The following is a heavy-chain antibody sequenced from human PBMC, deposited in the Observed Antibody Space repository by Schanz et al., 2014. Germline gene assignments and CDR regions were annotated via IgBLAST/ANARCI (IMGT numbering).Heavy chain of an antibody. V-gene: IGHV1-69*04. CDR3: ARDRQNIASPATGFDS. CDR2: IIPILGME. Sequence: QVQLVQSGAEVKKPGSSVKVSCKASGGTFSSYAFSWVRQAPGQGLEWMGKIIPILGMENYAQKFQGRVTITADISTSTAYMDLSSLRSDDTALYYCARDRQNIASPATGFDSWGQGTLVTVSS. CDR1: GGTFSSYA. D-gene: IGHD6-13*01. J-gene: IGHJ4*02.